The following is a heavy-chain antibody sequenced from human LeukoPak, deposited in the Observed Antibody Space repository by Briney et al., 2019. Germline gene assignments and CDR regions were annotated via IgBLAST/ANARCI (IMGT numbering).Heavy chain of an antibody. J-gene: IGHJ5*02. D-gene: IGHD3-10*01. CDR1: GGSFSGYY. V-gene: IGHV4-34*01. CDR3: ARVPYYYGSGSYSRGDWFDP. Sequence: SETLSLTCAVYGGSFSGYYWSWIRQPPGKGLEWIGEINHSGSTNYNPSLKGRVTISVDTSKNQFSLKLSSVTAADTAVYYCARVPYYYGSGSYSRGDWFDPWGQGTLVTVSS. CDR2: INHSGST.